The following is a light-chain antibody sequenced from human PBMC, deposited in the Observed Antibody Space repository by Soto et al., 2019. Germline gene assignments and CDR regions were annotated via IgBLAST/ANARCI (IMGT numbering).Light chain of an antibody. CDR3: CSYTTSNTRQIV. V-gene: IGLV2-14*03. CDR1: SSDVGGYNY. J-gene: IGLJ1*01. CDR2: DVS. Sequence: QCALTQPASVSGSPGQSITISCTGTSSDVGGYNYVSWYQHHPGKAPKLMIYDVSNRPSGVSNRFSGSKSGNTASLTISGLQPEDEADYYCCSYTTSNTRQIVLGTGTKVTVL.